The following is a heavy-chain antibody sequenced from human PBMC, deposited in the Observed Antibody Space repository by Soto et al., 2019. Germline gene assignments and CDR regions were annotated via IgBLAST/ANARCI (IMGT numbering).Heavy chain of an antibody. CDR3: ACLGEASSGWYVGAFDI. V-gene: IGHV3-33*01. CDR2: IWYDGSNK. D-gene: IGHD6-19*01. CDR1: GFTFSSYG. Sequence: GGSLRLSCAASGFTFSSYGMHWVRQAPGKGLEWVAVIWYDGSNKYYADSVKGRFTISRDNSKNTLYLQMNSLRAEDTAVYYCACLGEASSGWYVGAFDIWGQGTMVTVSS. J-gene: IGHJ3*02.